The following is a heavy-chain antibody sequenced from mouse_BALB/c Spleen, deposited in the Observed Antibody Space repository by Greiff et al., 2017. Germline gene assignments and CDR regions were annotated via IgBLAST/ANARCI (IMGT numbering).Heavy chain of an antibody. J-gene: IGHJ3*01. V-gene: IGHV1-15*01. CDR1: GYTFTDYE. CDR3: TRRFTTVVPEFAY. D-gene: IGHD1-1*01. CDR2: IDPETGGT. Sequence: QVQLQQSGAELVRPGASVTLSCKASGYTFTDYEMHWVKQTPVHGLEWIGAIDPETGGTAYNQKFKGKATLTADKSSSTAYMELRSLTSEDSAVYYCTRRFTTVVPEFAYWGQGTLVTVSA.